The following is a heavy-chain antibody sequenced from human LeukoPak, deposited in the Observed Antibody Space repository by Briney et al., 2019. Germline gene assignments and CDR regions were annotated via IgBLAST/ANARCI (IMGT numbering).Heavy chain of an antibody. CDR1: GFTFSTYA. Sequence: GGSLRLSCAASGFTFSTYAMSWVRQAPGKGLEWVSAISGSGGSTYYADSVKGRFTIPRDNSKNTLYLQMNSLRAEDTAVYYCAKDYGSSYYYDSSGYTWGQGTLVTVSS. CDR2: ISGSGGST. CDR3: AKDYGSSYYYDSSGYT. J-gene: IGHJ5*02. D-gene: IGHD3-22*01. V-gene: IGHV3-23*01.